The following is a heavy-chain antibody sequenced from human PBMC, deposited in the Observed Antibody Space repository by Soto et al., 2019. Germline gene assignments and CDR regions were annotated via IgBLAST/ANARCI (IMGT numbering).Heavy chain of an antibody. CDR3: ASSSGWYYGMDV. CDR2: ISYDGSNK. D-gene: IGHD6-19*01. J-gene: IGHJ6*02. CDR1: GFTFSSYA. V-gene: IGHV3-30-3*01. Sequence: RRLSCAASGFTFSSYAMHWVRQAPGKGLEWVAVISYDGSNKYYADSVKGRFTISRDNSKNTLYLQMNSLRAEDTAVYYCASSSGWYYGMDVWGQGTTVTVSS.